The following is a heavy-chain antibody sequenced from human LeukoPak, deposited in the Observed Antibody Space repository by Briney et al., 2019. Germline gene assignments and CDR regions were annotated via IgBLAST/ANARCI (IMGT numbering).Heavy chain of an antibody. CDR2: IYYSGST. J-gene: IGHJ4*02. V-gene: IGHV4-59*08. Sequence: SETLSLTCTVSGGSMSHYYWSWIRQPPGKGLEWIGYIYYSGSTNYNPSLKSRVTISIDTSKSQFSLTLSSVTAADTAVYYCARHSGKNFVVVPAASVDYWGQGTLVTVSS. CDR1: GGSMSHYY. D-gene: IGHD2-2*01. CDR3: ARHSGKNFVVVPAASVDY.